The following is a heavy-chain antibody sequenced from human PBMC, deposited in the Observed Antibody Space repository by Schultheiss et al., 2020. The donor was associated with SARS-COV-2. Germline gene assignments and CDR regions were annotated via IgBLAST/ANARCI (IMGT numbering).Heavy chain of an antibody. J-gene: IGHJ6*02. CDR2: IYYSGST. Sequence: SETLSLTCAVYGGSFSAYYWSWIRQPPGKGLAWIGYIYYSGSTNYNPSLKSRVTISVDTSKNQFSLKLSSVTAADTAVYYCARLRYYDFWSGYSLDGYYYYGMDVWGQGTTVTVSS. CDR3: ARLRYYDFWSGYSLDGYYYYGMDV. CDR1: GGSFSAYY. D-gene: IGHD3-3*01. V-gene: IGHV4-59*01.